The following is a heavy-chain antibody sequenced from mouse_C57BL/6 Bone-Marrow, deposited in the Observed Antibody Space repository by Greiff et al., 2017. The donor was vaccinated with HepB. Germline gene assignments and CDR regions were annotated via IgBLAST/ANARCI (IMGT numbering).Heavy chain of an antibody. Sequence: EVQLVESGPELVKPGASVKISCKASGYSFTGYYMNWVKQSPEKSLEWIGEINPSTGGTTYNQKFKAKATLTVDKSSSTAYMQLKSLTSEDSAVYYCARSDGYYFAWFAYWGQGTLVTVSA. CDR2: INPSTGGT. CDR1: GYSFTGYY. D-gene: IGHD2-3*01. CDR3: ARSDGYYFAWFAY. V-gene: IGHV1-42*01. J-gene: IGHJ3*01.